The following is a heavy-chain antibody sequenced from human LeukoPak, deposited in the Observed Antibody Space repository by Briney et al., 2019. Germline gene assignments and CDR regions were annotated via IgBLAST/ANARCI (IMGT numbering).Heavy chain of an antibody. CDR3: ARNNGMDV. CDR1: GFTLSNHW. J-gene: IGHJ6*02. V-gene: IGHV3-7*03. CDR2: VNRDGSET. Sequence: GSLRLSCAASGFTLSNHWMTWVRQVPGRGPEWVANVNRDGSETYYLDSVKSRFTISKDNAKNSLYLQMNSLRAEDTALYHCARNNGMDVWGQGTTVIVSS.